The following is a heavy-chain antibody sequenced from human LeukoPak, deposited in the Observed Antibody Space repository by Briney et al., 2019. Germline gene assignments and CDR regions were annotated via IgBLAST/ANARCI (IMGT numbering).Heavy chain of an antibody. V-gene: IGHV4-59*01. CDR2: IYYSGST. CDR3: ATARQTGDPFDI. CDR1: GGSISSYY. D-gene: IGHD3-10*01. J-gene: IGHJ3*02. Sequence: SETLSLTCTVSGGSISSYYWSWIRQPPGKGLEWIGYIYYSGSTNYNPSLKSRVTISVDTSKNQFSLKLSSVTAAYTAVYYCATARQTGDPFDILGQGTMVNVSS.